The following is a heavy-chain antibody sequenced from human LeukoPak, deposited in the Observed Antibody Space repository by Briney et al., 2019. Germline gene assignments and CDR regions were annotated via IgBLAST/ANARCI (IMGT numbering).Heavy chain of an antibody. CDR1: GGSISSYY. J-gene: IGHJ4*02. V-gene: IGHV4-59*01. Sequence: SETLSLTCTVSGGSISSYYWTWIRQPPGKGLEWIGYIYYSGSTNYNPSLKSRVTISVDTSKNQFSLKLSSVTAADTAVYYCARGTGTTWGAYFDYWGQGTLVTVSS. D-gene: IGHD1-1*01. CDR3: ARGTGTTWGAYFDY. CDR2: IYYSGST.